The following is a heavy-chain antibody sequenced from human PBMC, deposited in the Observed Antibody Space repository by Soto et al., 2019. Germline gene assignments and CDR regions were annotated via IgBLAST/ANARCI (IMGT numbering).Heavy chain of an antibody. Sequence: EVQLVESGGGLVKPGGSLRLSCAASGFTFSSFSMSWVRQAPGKGLEWVSAISGSGTYIYYADSMKGRFTISRDKAKNSLYLQMNSLRAEDTAVYYCARDTSDLWAPDQYFQHWGQGNLVTVSA. CDR3: ARDTSDLWAPDQYFQH. J-gene: IGHJ1*01. CDR2: ISGSGTYI. V-gene: IGHV3-21*01. CDR1: GFTFSSFS. D-gene: IGHD3-10*01.